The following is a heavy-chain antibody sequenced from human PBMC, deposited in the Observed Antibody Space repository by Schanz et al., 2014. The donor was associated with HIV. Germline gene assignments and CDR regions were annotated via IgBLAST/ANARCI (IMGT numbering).Heavy chain of an antibody. D-gene: IGHD3-22*01. J-gene: IGHJ3*02. CDR1: GDTLDNYV. CDR3: ARGGYYDDRSGYSIDSFDI. CDR2: ILRFSGTP. Sequence: QVQLVQSGAEVQKPGSSVKVSCKASGDTLDNYVISWVRQAPGQGPEWMGGILRFSGTPSYAQKFQDRVTITADESTSTAYMELSSLRSGDTAVYYCARGGYYDDRSGYSIDSFDIWGQGTMVTVSS. V-gene: IGHV1-69*01.